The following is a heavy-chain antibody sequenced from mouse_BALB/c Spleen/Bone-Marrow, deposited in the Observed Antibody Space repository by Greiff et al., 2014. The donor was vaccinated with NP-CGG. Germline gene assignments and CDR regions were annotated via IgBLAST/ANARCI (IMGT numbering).Heavy chain of an antibody. J-gene: IGHJ4*01. D-gene: IGHD4-1*01. CDR1: GYTFTSYY. V-gene: IGHV1S56*01. CDR2: IYPGDGST. CDR3: ARKENWAYAMDY. Sequence: VQPVESGPELVKPGASVKMSCKASGYTFTSYYIHWVKQRPGQGLEWIGWIYPGDGSTKYNEEFKGKTTLTADKSSSTAYMLLSSLTSEDSAIYFCARKENWAYAMDYWGQGTSVTVSS.